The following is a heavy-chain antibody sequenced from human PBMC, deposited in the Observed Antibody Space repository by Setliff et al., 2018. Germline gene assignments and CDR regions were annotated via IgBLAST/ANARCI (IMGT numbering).Heavy chain of an antibody. CDR1: GFIFSDYY. CDR3: ARTMVQTKLRAFDI. Sequence: LRLSCAASGFIFSDYYMSWIRQAPGKGLEWVSYISRRSGSDIYYADSVKGRFTISRDNPRSTLYLQMNSLRAEDTALYYCARTMVQTKLRAFDIWGQGTMVTVSS. V-gene: IGHV3-11*01. J-gene: IGHJ3*02. D-gene: IGHD3-10*01. CDR2: ISRRSGSDI.